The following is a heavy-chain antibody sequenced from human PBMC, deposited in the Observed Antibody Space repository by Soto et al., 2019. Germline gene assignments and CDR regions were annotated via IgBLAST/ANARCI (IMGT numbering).Heavy chain of an antibody. CDR3: ARAGQQLVPWFDP. D-gene: IGHD6-13*01. Sequence: QVQLQESGPGLVKPSETLSLTCTVSGGSISSYYWSWIRQPPGKGLEWIGYIYYSGSTNYNPSLKSRVTLSVDTSKNQFSLKLSSVTAADTAVYYCARAGQQLVPWFDPWGQGTLVTVSS. CDR1: GGSISSYY. J-gene: IGHJ5*02. CDR2: IYYSGST. V-gene: IGHV4-59*01.